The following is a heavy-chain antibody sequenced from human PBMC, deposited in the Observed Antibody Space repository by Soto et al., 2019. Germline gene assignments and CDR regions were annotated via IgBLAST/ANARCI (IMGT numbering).Heavy chain of an antibody. CDR2: ISAYNDNT. V-gene: IGHV1-18*01. CDR1: GYIFSSYG. Sequence: QVQLVQSGAEVKKPGASVKVSCQASGYIFSSYGISWVRQAPGQGLEWMGWISAYNDNTNIAQKLQGRVTMTTDASTSTAYMELRSLRSDDTAVYYCARDPPAWNFDWLAARDYFYGMDVWGQGTTVTVSS. J-gene: IGHJ6*02. D-gene: IGHD3-9*01. CDR3: ARDPPAWNFDWLAARDYFYGMDV.